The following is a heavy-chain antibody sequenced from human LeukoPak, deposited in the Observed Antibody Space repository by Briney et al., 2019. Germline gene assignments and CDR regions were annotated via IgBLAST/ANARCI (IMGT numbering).Heavy chain of an antibody. D-gene: IGHD1-26*01. CDR1: GFTFSSYG. J-gene: IGHJ4*02. CDR3: ARDPWEPTNYFDY. CDR2: ISYDGSNK. V-gene: IGHV3-30*03. Sequence: GGSLRLSCAASGFTFSSYGMNWVRQAPGKGLEWVAIISYDGSNKYYADSVKGRFTISRDKSKNTLYLQMSSLRAEDTAVYYCARDPWEPTNYFDYWGQGTLVTVSS.